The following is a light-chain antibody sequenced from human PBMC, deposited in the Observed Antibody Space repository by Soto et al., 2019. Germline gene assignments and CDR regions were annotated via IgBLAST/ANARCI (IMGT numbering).Light chain of an antibody. J-gene: IGKJ1*01. Sequence: EIVMTQSPATLSVSPGDRATLSCRASQSVSSNLAWYQQKPGQAPRLLIHGASTRATGIPARFSGSGSGTEFPLIISSLQSADFAVYYCQQYNVWPTFGQGTKVEIK. CDR2: GAS. V-gene: IGKV3-15*01. CDR1: QSVSSN. CDR3: QQYNVWPT.